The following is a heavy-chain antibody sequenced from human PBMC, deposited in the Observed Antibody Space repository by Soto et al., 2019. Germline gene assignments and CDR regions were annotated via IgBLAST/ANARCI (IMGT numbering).Heavy chain of an antibody. Sequence: QVTLKESGPVLVKPTETLTLTCTVSGFSLSNARMGVSWIRQPPGKALEWLAHIFSNDEKSYSTSLKSRLTISKDSSKSQGVPTMANIDPVDTAKYYCAPIQDTAMVIVLDYWGQGTLVTVSS. D-gene: IGHD5-18*01. CDR3: APIQDTAMVIVLDY. V-gene: IGHV2-26*01. CDR1: GFSLSNARMG. CDR2: IFSNDEK. J-gene: IGHJ4*02.